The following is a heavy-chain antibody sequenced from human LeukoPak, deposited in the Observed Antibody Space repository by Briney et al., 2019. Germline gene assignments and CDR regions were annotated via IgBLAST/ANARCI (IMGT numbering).Heavy chain of an antibody. D-gene: IGHD2/OR15-2a*01. CDR2: IKRKSDGGTP. CDR1: GFAFKNAW. J-gene: IGHJ4*02. V-gene: IGHV3-15*01. CDR3: ATDQGFTYYFDY. Sequence: GGSLRLSCAASGFAFKNAWMSWVRQAPGKGLEWVGRIKRKSDGGTPDYAAPVEGRFTILRDDSKNTLYLQMSSLKTEDTAVYYCATDQGFTYYFDYWGQGTLVTVSS.